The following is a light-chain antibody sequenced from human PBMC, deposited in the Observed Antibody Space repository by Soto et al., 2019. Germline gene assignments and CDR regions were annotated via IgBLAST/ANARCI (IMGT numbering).Light chain of an antibody. CDR1: QSVSSTY. Sequence: EIVLTQSPGTLSLSPGERATLSCRASQSVSSTYLAWDQQKPGQAPKLLVYGASSRATGIPDRFSGGRSGTGFTPTISSLEPEDFAVYYCQQYDTSPRTFGQGTKVEIK. CDR3: QQYDTSPRT. J-gene: IGKJ1*01. CDR2: GAS. V-gene: IGKV3-20*01.